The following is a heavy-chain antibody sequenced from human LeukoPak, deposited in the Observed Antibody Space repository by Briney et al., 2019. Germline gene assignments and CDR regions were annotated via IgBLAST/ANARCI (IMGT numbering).Heavy chain of an antibody. CDR1: GFSLNTRGVG. CDR3: AHRKNYYDSSVFDN. D-gene: IGHD3-22*01. J-gene: IGHJ4*02. CDR2: IYWDDDR. V-gene: IGHV2-5*02. Sequence: ESGPTLVNPTQTLTLTCTFSGFSLNTRGVGVGWIRQPPGRALEWLALIYWDDDRRYSPSLKSRLTITKDTSKNQVVLTMTNMDPVDTATYFCAHRKNYYDSSVFDNWGQGTLATVFS.